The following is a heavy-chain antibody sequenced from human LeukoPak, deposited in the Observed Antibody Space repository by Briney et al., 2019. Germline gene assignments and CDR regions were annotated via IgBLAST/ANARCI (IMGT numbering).Heavy chain of an antibody. J-gene: IGHJ4*02. CDR1: GGSFSGYY. D-gene: IGHD3-9*01. CDR2: INHSGST. V-gene: IGHV4-34*01. Sequence: PSETLSLTCAVYGGSFSGYYWSWIRQPPGKGLEWIGEINHSGSTNYNPSLKSRVTISVDTSKNQFSLKLSSVTAADTAVYYCARLTAGYYDILTGWYYFDYWGQGTLVTVSS. CDR3: ARLTAGYYDILTGWYYFDY.